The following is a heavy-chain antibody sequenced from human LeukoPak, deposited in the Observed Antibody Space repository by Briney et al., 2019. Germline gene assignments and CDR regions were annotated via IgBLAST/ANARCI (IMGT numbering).Heavy chain of an antibody. J-gene: IGHJ3*02. CDR3: AKSPSWGSGLDAFDI. D-gene: IGHD7-27*01. CDR2: IYYTGST. V-gene: IGHV4-61*01. Sequence: PSETLSLTCAVSGYSISSGYYWGWIRQPPGKGLEWIGYIYYTGSTKYNPSLKSRVTLSVDSSKTQFSLKLNSVTAADTAVYYCAKSPSWGSGLDAFDIWGQGTMVTVSS. CDR1: GYSISSGYY.